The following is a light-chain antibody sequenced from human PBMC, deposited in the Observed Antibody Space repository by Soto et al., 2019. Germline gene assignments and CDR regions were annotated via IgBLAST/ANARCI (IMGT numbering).Light chain of an antibody. CDR2: AAS. CDR3: QQSYSTPPLT. Sequence: QMTQSPSSLSASVGDRVTINGRASQSISSYLNWYQPTPGKAPKLLIYAASSLQSGVPSRFSGSVSGTDFTLTISSLQPEDLATYYCQQSYSTPPLTFGGGTKVDIK. J-gene: IGKJ4*01. CDR1: QSISSY. V-gene: IGKV1-39*01.